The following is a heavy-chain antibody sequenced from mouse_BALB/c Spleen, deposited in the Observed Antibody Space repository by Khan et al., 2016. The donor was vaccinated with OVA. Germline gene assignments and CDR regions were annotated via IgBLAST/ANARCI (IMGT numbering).Heavy chain of an antibody. CDR2: ISSGSSTI. V-gene: IGHV5-17*02. CDR3: ARTGYYYFDY. CDR1: GFTFSGFG. D-gene: IGHD2-3*01. Sequence: EVELVESGGGLVQPGGSRKLSCAASGFTFSGFGMHWVRQAPEKGLEWVAYISSGSSTIYYADTVKGRFTISRDNPKNTLFLQMTSLRSEDTAMYFCARTGYYYFDYWGQGTTLPVSS. J-gene: IGHJ2*01.